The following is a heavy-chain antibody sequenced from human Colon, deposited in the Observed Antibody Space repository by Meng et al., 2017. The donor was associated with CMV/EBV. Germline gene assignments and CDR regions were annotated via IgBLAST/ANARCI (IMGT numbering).Heavy chain of an antibody. Sequence: GGSLRLSCAASGFNFNNYDLHWVRQAPGKGLEWVTFIRNDGSNKYSADSVKGRFTISRDNSKNTLYLQMNSLRAEGTAVYYCARGGYSSSTSCSDHYYYGMDVWGQGTTVTVSS. CDR3: ARGGYSSSTSCSDHYYYGMDV. J-gene: IGHJ6*02. V-gene: IGHV3-30*02. D-gene: IGHD2-2*03. CDR1: GFNFNNYD. CDR2: IRNDGSNK.